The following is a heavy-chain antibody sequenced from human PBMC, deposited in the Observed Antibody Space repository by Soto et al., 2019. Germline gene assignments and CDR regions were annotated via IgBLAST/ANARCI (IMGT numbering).Heavy chain of an antibody. D-gene: IGHD6-19*01. Sequence: QVQLVQSGAEGKRSGASVRISCKASGYTFNRHDINWVRQATGQGPEWNGWMKPNSGNTGYAQKFRGRVTMTRDSSITTAYMDLSSLTSVDTAIYYCAREGLYGSIQDNTFDIWGQGTMVSVSS. J-gene: IGHJ3*02. V-gene: IGHV1-8*01. CDR3: AREGLYGSIQDNTFDI. CDR1: GYTFNRHD. CDR2: MKPNSGNT.